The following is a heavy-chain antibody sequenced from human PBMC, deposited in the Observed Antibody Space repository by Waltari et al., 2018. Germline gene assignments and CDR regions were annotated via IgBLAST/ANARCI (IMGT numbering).Heavy chain of an antibody. V-gene: IGHV3-23*01. CDR2: IRGSGGST. J-gene: IGHJ4*02. Sequence: EVQLLESGGGLVQPGGSLRLSCAASGFTFSSYAMSWVRQAPGKGLEWVSAIRGSGGSTYDADSVKGRFTISRDNSKNTLYLQMNSLRAEDTAVYYCAKETASDPYYYGSGSLFDYWGQGTLVTVSS. CDR3: AKETASDPYYYGSGSLFDY. D-gene: IGHD3-10*01. CDR1: GFTFSSYA.